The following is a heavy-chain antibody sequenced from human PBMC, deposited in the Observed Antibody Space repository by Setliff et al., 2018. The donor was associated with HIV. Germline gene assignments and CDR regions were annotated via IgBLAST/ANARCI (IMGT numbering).Heavy chain of an antibody. CDR1: GFTLTELS. Sequence: ASVKVSCKVSGFTLTELSMHWVRQAPGKGLEWMGSFNPEDGKTIYAQKFQGRVTMIEDTSTDTAYMELSSLRSEDTAVYYCARRGHEVYGYYHYYYMDVWGKGTTVTVSS. D-gene: IGHD2-8*01. V-gene: IGHV1-24*01. J-gene: IGHJ6*03. CDR3: ARRGHEVYGYYHYYYMDV. CDR2: FNPEDGKT.